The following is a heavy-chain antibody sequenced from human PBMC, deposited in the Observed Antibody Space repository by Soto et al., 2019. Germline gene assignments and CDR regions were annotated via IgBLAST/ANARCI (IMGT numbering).Heavy chain of an antibody. Sequence: XGSLRLSCSASGVTFSSYAMSWVRQAPGKGLECVSTISGSGGTTYYADSVKGRFTISRDNSKNTLYLQMNSLRAEDTAVYYCAKVRSTTIFGVVSLFDYWGQGTLVTV. CDR2: ISGSGGTT. CDR1: GVTFSSYA. CDR3: AKVRSTTIFGVVSLFDY. V-gene: IGHV3-23*01. D-gene: IGHD3-3*01. J-gene: IGHJ4*02.